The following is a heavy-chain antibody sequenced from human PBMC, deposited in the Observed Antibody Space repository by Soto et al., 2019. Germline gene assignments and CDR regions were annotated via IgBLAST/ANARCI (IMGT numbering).Heavy chain of an antibody. V-gene: IGHV3-7*01. CDR3: ARVSHLPLESYYQSMDV. CDR1: GFTFNSHW. CDR2: IKQDGSDK. J-gene: IGHJ6*03. Sequence: GGSLRLSCAASGFTFNSHWMNWVRQAPGKGLEWVANIKQDGSDKYYEDSVKGRFTISRDNAKNSLYLQMNSLRAEDTAVYYCARVSHLPLESYYQSMDVWGKGTTVTVSS.